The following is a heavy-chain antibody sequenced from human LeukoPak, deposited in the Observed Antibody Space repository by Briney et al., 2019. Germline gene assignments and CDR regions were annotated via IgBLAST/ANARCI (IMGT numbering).Heavy chain of an antibody. Sequence: PGGSMRLSGAASGFTFSDYYMSWIRQAPGKGMEWVSYISSSGSTIYYAESVKGRFTISRDNAKNSLYLQMNSPRGEDTAVYYCARVASQSGSSGWGIYYYYYYMDVWGKGTTVTVSS. CDR3: ARVASQSGSSGWGIYYYYYYMDV. CDR1: GFTFSDYY. CDR2: ISSSGSTI. D-gene: IGHD6-19*01. J-gene: IGHJ6*03. V-gene: IGHV3-11*04.